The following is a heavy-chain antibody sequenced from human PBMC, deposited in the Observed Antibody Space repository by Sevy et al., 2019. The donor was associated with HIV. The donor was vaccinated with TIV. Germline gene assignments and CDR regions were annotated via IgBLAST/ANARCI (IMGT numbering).Heavy chain of an antibody. V-gene: IGHV3-15*01. CDR2: IKSKTDGGTT. CDR3: TTDAYDYVWGSQYYYYGMDV. J-gene: IGHJ6*02. D-gene: IGHD3-16*01. CDR1: GFTFSNAW. Sequence: GGSLRLSCAASGFTFSNAWMSWVRQAPGKGLEWVDRIKSKTDGGTTDDAAPVKGRFTISRDDSKNTLYLQMNSLKTEDTAVYYCTTDAYDYVWGSQYYYYGMDVWGQGTTVTVSS.